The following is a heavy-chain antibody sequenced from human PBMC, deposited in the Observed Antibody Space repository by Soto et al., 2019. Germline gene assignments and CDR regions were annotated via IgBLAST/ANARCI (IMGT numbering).Heavy chain of an antibody. Sequence: SETLSLTCAVYGGSFSGYYWSWIRQPPGKGLDWIGEFNHSGSTNYNPSLKSRVTISVDTSKNQFSLKLSSVTAADTAVYYCARGGASSWYKNTYYYYGMDVWGQGTTVTVSS. CDR2: FNHSGST. CDR3: ARGGASSWYKNTYYYYGMDV. V-gene: IGHV4-34*01. J-gene: IGHJ6*02. D-gene: IGHD6-13*01. CDR1: GGSFSGYY.